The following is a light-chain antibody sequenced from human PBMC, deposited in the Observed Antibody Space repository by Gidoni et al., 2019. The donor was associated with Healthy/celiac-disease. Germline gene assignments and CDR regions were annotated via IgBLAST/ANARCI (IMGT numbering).Light chain of an antibody. CDR2: EVS. Sequence: QSALTQPASVSGSPGQSITLSCTGTSSDVGGYNDVSWYQQPPGKAPRLMIYEVSNRPSGVSNRFSGSKSGNSASLTISVLQAEDEADYYCSSYTSSSPFVFGTGTKVTVL. J-gene: IGLJ1*01. CDR1: SSDVGGYND. V-gene: IGLV2-14*01. CDR3: SSYTSSSPFV.